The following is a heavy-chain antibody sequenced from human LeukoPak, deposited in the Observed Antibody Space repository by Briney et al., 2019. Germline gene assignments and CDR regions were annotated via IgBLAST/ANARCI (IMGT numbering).Heavy chain of an antibody. V-gene: IGHV3-48*03. Sequence: VGSLRLSSAASGFTFSSYEMNWVRQAPGKGLEWVSYISSSGSTMYYADSVKGRFTISRDNAKNSLYLQMNSLRAEDTAVYYCARGRYCSSTSCRLPFDPWGQGTLVTVSS. CDR2: ISSSGSTM. CDR3: ARGRYCSSTSCRLPFDP. D-gene: IGHD2-2*01. CDR1: GFTFSSYE. J-gene: IGHJ5*02.